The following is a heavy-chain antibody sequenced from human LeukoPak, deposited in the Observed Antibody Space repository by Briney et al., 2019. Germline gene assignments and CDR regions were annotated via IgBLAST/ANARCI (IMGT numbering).Heavy chain of an antibody. CDR3: ARVFLGYSSSYMDV. V-gene: IGHV1-8*03. D-gene: IGHD6-13*01. CDR2: MNPNSGNT. J-gene: IGHJ6*03. Sequence: VASVKVSCKASGYTFTSYDINWVRQATGQGLEWMGWMNPNSGNTGYAQKFQGRVTITRNTSISTAYMELSSLRSEDTAVYYCARVFLGYSSSYMDVWGKGTTVTVSS. CDR1: GYTFTSYD.